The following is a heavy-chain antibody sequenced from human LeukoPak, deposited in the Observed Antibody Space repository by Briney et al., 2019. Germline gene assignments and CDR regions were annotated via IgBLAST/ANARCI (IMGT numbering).Heavy chain of an antibody. CDR3: ATAPPRTNAFDI. J-gene: IGHJ3*02. D-gene: IGHD1/OR15-1a*01. CDR2: ISYDGSNK. CDR1: GFTFSSYG. Sequence: GGSLRLSCAASGFTFSSYGMHWVRQAPGKGLEWVAVISYDGSNKYYADSVKGRFTISRDNSKNTLYLQMNSLRAEDTAVYYCATAPPRTNAFDIWGQGTMVTVSS. V-gene: IGHV3-30*03.